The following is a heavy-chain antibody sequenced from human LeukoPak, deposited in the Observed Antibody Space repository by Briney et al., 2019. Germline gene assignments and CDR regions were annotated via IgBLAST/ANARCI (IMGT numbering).Heavy chain of an antibody. D-gene: IGHD6-19*01. Sequence: GGSLRLSCAASGFTFSSYGMHWVRQAPGKGLEWVAVISYDGSNKYYADSVKGRFTISRDNSKNTLYLQMNSLRAEDTAVFYCAKDHGSGWWGAMGYWGQGTLVTVSS. CDR2: ISYDGSNK. CDR3: AKDHGSGWWGAMGY. J-gene: IGHJ4*02. CDR1: GFTFSSYG. V-gene: IGHV3-30*18.